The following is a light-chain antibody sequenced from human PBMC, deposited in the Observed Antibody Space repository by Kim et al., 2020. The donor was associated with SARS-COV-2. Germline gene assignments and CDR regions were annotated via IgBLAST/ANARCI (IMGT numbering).Light chain of an antibody. V-gene: IGLV3-9*01. CDR1: NIGSEN. Sequence: VALGQTARITCGGNNIGSENVHWYQPKPGQAPVLVIYRDTNRPSGIPERCSGSNSGNTATLTITRAQAGDEADYYCQVWDSSAGVFGGGTQLTVL. J-gene: IGLJ3*02. CDR3: QVWDSSAGV. CDR2: RDT.